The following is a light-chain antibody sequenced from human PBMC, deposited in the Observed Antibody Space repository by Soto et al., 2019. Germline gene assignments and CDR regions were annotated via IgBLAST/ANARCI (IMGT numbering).Light chain of an antibody. J-gene: IGKJ3*01. Sequence: DIQMTQSPSTLSASVGDRVTITCRASQGISSYLAWYRQKPGKAPKLLIYAASTLQSGVPSRFSGSGSGTDFTLTISCLQSEDFATYYCQQYYSYPLTFGPGTKVDIK. V-gene: IGKV1-9*01. CDR2: AAS. CDR3: QQYYSYPLT. CDR1: QGISSY.